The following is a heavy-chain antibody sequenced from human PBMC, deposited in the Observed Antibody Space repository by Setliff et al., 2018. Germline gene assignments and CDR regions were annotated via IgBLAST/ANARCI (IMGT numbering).Heavy chain of an antibody. CDR1: GGSISSSNW. J-gene: IGHJ3*02. CDR2: IYHSGNT. D-gene: IGHD6-6*01. Sequence: SETLSLTCAVSGGSISSSNWWSWVRQPPGKGLEWIGEIYHSGNTYYNPSLNSRISISVDTSKNQFSLKLSSVTAADTAVYYCARTQASSSFLRADAFDIWGQGTMVTVSS. V-gene: IGHV4-4*02. CDR3: ARTQASSSFLRADAFDI.